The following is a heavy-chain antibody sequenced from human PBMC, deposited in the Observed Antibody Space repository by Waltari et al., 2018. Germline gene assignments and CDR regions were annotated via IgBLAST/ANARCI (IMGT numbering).Heavy chain of an antibody. CDR2: IKEEGSEK. V-gene: IGHV3-7*04. Sequence: EVQLVESGGGLVQPGGSLRLSCAASGFTFNSYWRSWVRQAPGKGLEWVANIKEEGSEKYHVDSVKGRFTISRDNAKNSLYLQMNSLRAEDTAVYYCARNTGLDYWGQGTLVTVSS. CDR3: ARNTGLDY. J-gene: IGHJ4*02. CDR1: GFTFNSYW. D-gene: IGHD2-2*02.